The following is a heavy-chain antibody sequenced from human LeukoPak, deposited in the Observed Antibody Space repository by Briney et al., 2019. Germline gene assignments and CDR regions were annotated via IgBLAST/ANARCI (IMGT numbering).Heavy chain of an antibody. Sequence: SVKVSCKASGGTFSHYAFSWVRQAPGQGLEWMGGITPVFGTTNYAQNFQGRVKITMDESTSTAYMELSSLTPEDTAVYYCAYSNGHPYYYMDVWGRGTTVTVSS. CDR3: AYSNGHPYYYMDV. J-gene: IGHJ6*03. CDR2: ITPVFGTT. V-gene: IGHV1-69*05. CDR1: GGTFSHYA. D-gene: IGHD4-11*01.